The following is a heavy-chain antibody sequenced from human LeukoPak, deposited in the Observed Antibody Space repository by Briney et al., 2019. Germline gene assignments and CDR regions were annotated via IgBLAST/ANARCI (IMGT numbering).Heavy chain of an antibody. CDR2: IIPIFGTA. V-gene: IGHV1-69*05. J-gene: IGHJ3*02. Sequence: GASVKVSCKASGGTFSSYVISWVRQAPGQGLEWMGRIIPIFGTANYAQKFQGRVTITTDESTSTAYMELSSLRSEDTAVYYCARDPLLAAFDIWGQGTMVTVSS. CDR1: GGTFSSYV. D-gene: IGHD2-15*01. CDR3: ARDPLLAAFDI.